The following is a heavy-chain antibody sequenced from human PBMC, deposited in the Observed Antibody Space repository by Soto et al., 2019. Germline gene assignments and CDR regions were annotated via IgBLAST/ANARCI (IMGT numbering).Heavy chain of an antibody. D-gene: IGHD2-8*01. CDR1: GGSISSSSYY. CDR2: IYYSGST. CDR3: ARLFNGVSLDP. Sequence: QLQLQESGPGLVKPSETLSLTCTVSGGSISSSSYYWGWIRQPPGKGLEWIGSIYYSGSTYYNPSLKSRGTISVDTSKNQFSLKLSSVTAADTAVYYCARLFNGVSLDPWGQGTLVTVSS. V-gene: IGHV4-39*01. J-gene: IGHJ5*02.